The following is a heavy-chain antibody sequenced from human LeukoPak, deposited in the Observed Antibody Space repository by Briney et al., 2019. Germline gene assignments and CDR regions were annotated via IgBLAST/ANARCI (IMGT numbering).Heavy chain of an antibody. V-gene: IGHV4-59*01. CDR2: IYYSGST. D-gene: IGHD3-22*01. CDR1: GGSISSYY. J-gene: IGHJ4*02. Sequence: SETLSLTCTVSGGSISSYYWSWIRQPPGKGLEWIGYIYYSGSTNYNPSLKSRVTISVDTSKNQFSLKLSSVTAADTAVYYCASRHYYDSSGYPSSGDYWGQGTLVTVSS. CDR3: ASRHYYDSSGYPSSGDY.